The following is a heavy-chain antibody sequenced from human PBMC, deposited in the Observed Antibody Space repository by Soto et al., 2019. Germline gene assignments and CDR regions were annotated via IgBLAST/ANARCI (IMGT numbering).Heavy chain of an antibody. Sequence: QITLKESGPTLVKPTQTLTLTCTFSGFSLSTSGVGVGWIRQPPGKALEWLALIYWDDDKRYSPSLKSRLTITKDTFKNQVVLTMTNMDPVDTSTYYCAHEWELTRGFDYWGQGTLVTVSS. D-gene: IGHD1-26*01. J-gene: IGHJ4*02. CDR2: IYWDDDK. V-gene: IGHV2-5*02. CDR3: AHEWELTRGFDY. CDR1: GFSLSTSGVG.